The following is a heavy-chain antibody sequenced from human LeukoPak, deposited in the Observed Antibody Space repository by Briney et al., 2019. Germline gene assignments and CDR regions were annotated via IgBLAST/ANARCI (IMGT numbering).Heavy chain of an antibody. Sequence: PGGSLRLSCAASGFTFSSYCMHWVRQVPGKGLVWVARINSDGRSASYAESVKGRFTISRGNAKNTLYLQMNSLRAEDTAVYFCVRDVWGDRDGFFDRWGQGTLVTVSS. V-gene: IGHV3-74*01. J-gene: IGHJ4*02. CDR2: INSDGRSA. CDR1: GFTFSSYC. D-gene: IGHD5-24*01. CDR3: VRDVWGDRDGFFDR.